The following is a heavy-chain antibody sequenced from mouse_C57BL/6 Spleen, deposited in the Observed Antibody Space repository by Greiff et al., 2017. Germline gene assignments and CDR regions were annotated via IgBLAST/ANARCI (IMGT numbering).Heavy chain of an antibody. D-gene: IGHD1-1*01. J-gene: IGHJ1*03. Sequence: QVQLQQPGAELVRPGSSVNLSCKASGYTFTSYWLHWVQQRPIQGLEWIGNIDPSDSETHYNQKFKDKATLTVDKSSSTAYMQLSSLTSEDSAVYYCASYYYGSSYGWYFDVWGTGTTVTVSS. V-gene: IGHV1-52*01. CDR3: ASYYYGSSYGWYFDV. CDR2: IDPSDSET. CDR1: GYTFTSYW.